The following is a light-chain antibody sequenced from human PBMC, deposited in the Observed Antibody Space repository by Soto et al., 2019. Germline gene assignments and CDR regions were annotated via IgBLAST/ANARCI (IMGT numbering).Light chain of an antibody. CDR3: QQTYRLGVCS. CDR1: QAISIF. J-gene: IGKJ3*01. V-gene: IGKV1-39*01. Sequence: DIQMTQSPSSLSASVGDRVTITCRASQAISIFLNWYQQKPGKAPDLLIYAASTLQTGVPSRFSGNGSGTDFALTISSLRPEDFATYYCQQTYRLGVCSVGPGTKVDSK. CDR2: AAS.